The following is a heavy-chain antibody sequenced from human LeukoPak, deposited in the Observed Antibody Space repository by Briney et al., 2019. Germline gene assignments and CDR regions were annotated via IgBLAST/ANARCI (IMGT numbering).Heavy chain of an antibody. CDR3: ARGPGSYYDYYYYMDV. D-gene: IGHD3-10*01. Sequence: SVKVSCEASGGTFSSYAISWVRQAPGQGLEWMGGIIPIFGTANYAQKFQGRVTITTDESTSTAYMELSSLRSEDTAVYYCARGPGSYYDYYYYMDVWGKGTTVTVSS. V-gene: IGHV1-69*05. J-gene: IGHJ6*03. CDR2: IIPIFGTA. CDR1: GGTFSSYA.